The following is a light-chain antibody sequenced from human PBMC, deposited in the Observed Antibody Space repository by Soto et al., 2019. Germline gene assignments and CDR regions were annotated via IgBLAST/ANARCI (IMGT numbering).Light chain of an antibody. CDR3: MSYAGSNTYV. Sequence: QSVLTQPPSASGSPGQSVTISCTGTKNDIGVYDFVSWYQHHPGKTPRLILYEVVQRPSGVPDRFSGSKSGNTAALTVSGLHAADEADYFCMSYAGSNTYVVGSGTNVTVL. J-gene: IGLJ1*01. V-gene: IGLV2-8*01. CDR2: EVV. CDR1: KNDIGVYDF.